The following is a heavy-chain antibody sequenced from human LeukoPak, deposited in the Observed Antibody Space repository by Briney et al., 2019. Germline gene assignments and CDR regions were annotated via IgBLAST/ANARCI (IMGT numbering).Heavy chain of an antibody. Sequence: GGSLRLSCAASGFTFSSYWMSWVRQAPGKGLEWVANIKQDGSEKYYVDSVKGRFTISRDNAKNSLYLQMNSLRAEDTAVYYCAREIISSGLHYYYMDVWGKGTTVTVSS. J-gene: IGHJ6*03. V-gene: IGHV3-7*01. CDR3: AREIISSGLHYYYMDV. CDR2: IKQDGSEK. D-gene: IGHD3-22*01. CDR1: GFTFSSYW.